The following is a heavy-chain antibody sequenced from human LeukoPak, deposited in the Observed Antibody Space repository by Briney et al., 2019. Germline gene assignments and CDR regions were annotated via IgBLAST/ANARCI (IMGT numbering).Heavy chain of an antibody. Sequence: SETLSLTCTVSSDSIRRDNYYWGWIRQPPGKGLEWIGSIYYSGSTYYNPSLKSRVSISVDPSKSQFSLKLTSVTAADTAVYYCATHPLLDYWGQGSLVTVSS. V-gene: IGHV4-39*01. CDR1: SDSIRRDNYY. D-gene: IGHD3-16*02. CDR3: ATHPLLDY. J-gene: IGHJ4*02. CDR2: IYYSGST.